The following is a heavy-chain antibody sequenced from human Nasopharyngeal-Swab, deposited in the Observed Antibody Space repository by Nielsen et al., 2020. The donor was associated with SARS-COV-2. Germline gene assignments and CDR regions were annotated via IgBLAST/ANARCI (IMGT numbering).Heavy chain of an antibody. V-gene: IGHV4-31*03. CDR2: IYYSGST. D-gene: IGHD3-3*01. CDR1: GGSISSGGYY. CDR3: ARELSSITIFGVVTRYFDY. Sequence: SETLSLTCTVSGGSISSGGYYWSWIRQHPGKGLEWIGYIYYSGSTYYNPSLKSRVTISVDTSKNRFSLKLSSVTAADTAVYYCARELSSITIFGVVTRYFDYWGQGTLVTVSS. J-gene: IGHJ4*02.